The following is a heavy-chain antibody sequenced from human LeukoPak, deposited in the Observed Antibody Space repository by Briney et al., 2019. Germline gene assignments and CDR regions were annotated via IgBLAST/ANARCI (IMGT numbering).Heavy chain of an antibody. J-gene: IGHJ6*02. CDR3: ARPYCNGGSCQRPPYGMDV. Sequence: ASVKVSCEASGYTFNSHSMNWVRQAPGQGLEWMGWINTNTGNPTYAQGFTGRFVFSLDTSVSTAYLQISSLKAEDTAVYYCARPYCNGGSCQRPPYGMDVWGQGTTVTVSS. CDR2: INTNTGNP. V-gene: IGHV7-4-1*02. D-gene: IGHD2-15*01. CDR1: GYTFNSHS.